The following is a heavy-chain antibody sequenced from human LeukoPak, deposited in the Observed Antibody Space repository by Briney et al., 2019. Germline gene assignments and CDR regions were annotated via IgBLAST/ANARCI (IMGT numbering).Heavy chain of an antibody. J-gene: IGHJ5*02. CDR1: GYTFTSYD. CDR3: ARDDIAARPFDP. D-gene: IGHD6-6*01. V-gene: IGHV1-8*01. Sequence: ASVKVSCKASGYTFTSYDINWVRQATGQGLEWTGWMNPNSGNTGYAQKFQGRVTMTRNTSISTAYMELSSLRSEDTAVYYCARDDIAARPFDPWGQGTLVTVSS. CDR2: MNPNSGNT.